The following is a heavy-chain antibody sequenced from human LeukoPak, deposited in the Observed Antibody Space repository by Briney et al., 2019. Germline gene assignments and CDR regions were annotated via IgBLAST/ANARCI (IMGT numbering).Heavy chain of an antibody. Sequence: GGSLRLSCAASGFTFSESWMTWVRQVPGLGLEGVAHINHEGGGIQYVDSVKGRFTISRDNAKGSVYLQMNSLRAEDTAIYHCATYINWVAGDVWGQGTTVIVSS. J-gene: IGHJ6*02. D-gene: IGHD1-1*01. V-gene: IGHV3-7*01. CDR2: INHEGGGI. CDR1: GFTFSESW. CDR3: ATYINWVAGDV.